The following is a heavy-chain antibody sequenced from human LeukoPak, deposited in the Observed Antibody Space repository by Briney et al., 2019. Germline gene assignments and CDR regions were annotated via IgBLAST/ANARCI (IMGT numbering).Heavy chain of an antibody. CDR1: GVSFSDYY. V-gene: IGHV4-34*01. Sequence: SETLSLTCAVYGVSFSDYYWSWIRQPPGKGLEWIGEINHSRSTNYNPSLKSRVTISVDTSKNQFSLKLTSVTAADTAVYYCARDPPAGTSPYWGQGTLVTVSS. J-gene: IGHJ4*02. CDR3: ARDPPAGTSPY. CDR2: INHSRST. D-gene: IGHD1-7*01.